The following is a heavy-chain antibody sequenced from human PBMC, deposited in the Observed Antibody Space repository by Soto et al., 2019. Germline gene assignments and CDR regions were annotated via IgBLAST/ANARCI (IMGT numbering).Heavy chain of an antibody. Sequence: LRLSCAASGFTFSSYAMHWVRQAPGKGLEWVAVISYDGSNKYYADSVKGRFTISRDNSKNTLYLQMNSLRAEDTAVYYCARETYYDFWSGSSPAVYYFDYWGQGTLVTVSS. CDR2: ISYDGSNK. CDR1: GFTFSSYA. CDR3: ARETYYDFWSGSSPAVYYFDY. J-gene: IGHJ4*02. V-gene: IGHV3-30-3*01. D-gene: IGHD3-3*01.